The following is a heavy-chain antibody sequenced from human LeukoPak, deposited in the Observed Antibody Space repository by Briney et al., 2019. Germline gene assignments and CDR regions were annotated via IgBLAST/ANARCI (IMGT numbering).Heavy chain of an antibody. J-gene: IGHJ4*02. CDR2: INPNSGDT. CDR3: ARVISSSWYHHDH. CDR1: GYTFTGYY. V-gene: IGHV1-2*02. Sequence: ASVKVSCKASGYTFTGYYMHWVRQAPGQGLEWMGWINPNSGDTNYAQKFQGRVTMTRDTSISTAYMELRSLRFDDTAFYYCARVISSSWYHHDHWGQGTLVTVSS. D-gene: IGHD6-13*01.